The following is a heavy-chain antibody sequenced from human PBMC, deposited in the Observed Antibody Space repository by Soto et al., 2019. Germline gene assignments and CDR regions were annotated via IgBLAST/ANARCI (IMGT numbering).Heavy chain of an antibody. CDR3: ARSQGSSTSLEIYYYYYYGMDV. D-gene: IGHD2-2*01. V-gene: IGHV1-69*01. CDR2: IIPIPGTA. Sequence: QVQLVQSGAEVKKPGSSAKVSCKASGGTFSSYAISWVRQAPGQGLEWMGGIIPIPGTANYAQKFKGRVTISADESTSTAYMELSSLRAEDTAVYYCARSQGSSTSLEIYYYYYYGMDVWGQGTTVTVSS. J-gene: IGHJ6*02. CDR1: GGTFSSYA.